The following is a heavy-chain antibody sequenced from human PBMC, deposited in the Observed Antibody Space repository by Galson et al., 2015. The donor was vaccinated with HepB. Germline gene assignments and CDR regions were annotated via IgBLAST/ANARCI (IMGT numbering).Heavy chain of an antibody. V-gene: IGHV3-21*01. J-gene: IGHJ4*02. CDR1: GFTFSSYT. Sequence: SLRLSCAASGFTFSSYTMNWVRQAPGKGLEWVSSISSNSRYIYYAGSVKGRFTISRDNAKISLYLQLNSLRAKDTAVYFCARDAGGYSYGYFDYWGQGMLVTVSS. D-gene: IGHD5-18*01. CDR2: ISSNSRYI. CDR3: ARDAGGYSYGYFDY.